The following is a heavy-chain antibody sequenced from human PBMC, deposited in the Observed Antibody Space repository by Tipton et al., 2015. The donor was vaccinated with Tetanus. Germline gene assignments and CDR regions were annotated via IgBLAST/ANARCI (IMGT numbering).Heavy chain of an antibody. CDR3: TTSGIVGSGSRVDY. Sequence: SLRLSCTTSDLFFHNAWMNWVRQAPGKGLEWVGRIKSKTDGGTTDCAARVKDRFSISRDDSKNTLFLLMNSLKTEDTAVYYCTTSGIVGSGSRVDYWGRGTLVTVSS. D-gene: IGHD1-26*01. CDR1: DLFFHNAW. J-gene: IGHJ4*02. CDR2: IKSKTDGGTT. V-gene: IGHV3-15*07.